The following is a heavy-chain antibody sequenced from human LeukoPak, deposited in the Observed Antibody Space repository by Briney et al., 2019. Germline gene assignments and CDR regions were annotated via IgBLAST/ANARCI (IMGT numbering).Heavy chain of an antibody. CDR1: GFTFSTYD. CDR2: IGTTGDT. V-gene: IGHV3-13*01. D-gene: IGHD6-13*01. J-gene: IGHJ5*02. CDR3: ARGKRYSSSWFYNRFDP. Sequence: PGGSLRLSCAASGFTFSTYDMNWVRQTTGKGLEWVSGIGTTGDTHYPDSVKGRFTVSRENAKNSLYLQMNSLRAGDTAVYYCARGKRYSSSWFYNRFDPWGQGTLVTVSS.